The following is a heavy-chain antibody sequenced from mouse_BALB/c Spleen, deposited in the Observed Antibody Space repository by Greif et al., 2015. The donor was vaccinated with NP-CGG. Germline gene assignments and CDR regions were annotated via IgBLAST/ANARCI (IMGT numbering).Heavy chain of an antibody. CDR3: ARDYRYEIYYAMDY. CDR1: GYTFSSYW. D-gene: IGHD2-14*01. J-gene: IGHJ4*01. Sequence: QVQLQQSGAELMKPGASVKISCKATGYTFSSYWIEWVKQRPGHGLEWIGEILPGSGSTNYNEKFKGKATFTADTSSXAAYMQLSSLTSEDSAVYYCARDYRYEIYYAMDYWGQGTSVTVSS. V-gene: IGHV1-9*01. CDR2: ILPGSGST.